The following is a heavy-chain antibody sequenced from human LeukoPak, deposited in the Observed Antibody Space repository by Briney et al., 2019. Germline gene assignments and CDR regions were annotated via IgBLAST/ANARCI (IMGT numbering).Heavy chain of an antibody. CDR2: IYYSGST. Sequence: SKTLSLTCTVSGGSISSCYWSWIRQPPGKGLEWIGYIYYSGSTNYNPSLKSRVTISVDTSKNQFSLKLSSVTAADTAVYYCARGPNGWWLRDGYYYYMDVWGKGTTVTVSS. CDR3: ARGPNGWWLRDGYYYYMDV. CDR1: GGSISSCY. J-gene: IGHJ6*03. D-gene: IGHD2-15*01. V-gene: IGHV4-59*01.